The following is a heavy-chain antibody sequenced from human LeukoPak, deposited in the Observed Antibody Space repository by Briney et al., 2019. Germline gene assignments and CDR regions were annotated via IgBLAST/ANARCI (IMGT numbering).Heavy chain of an antibody. D-gene: IGHD3-10*01. CDR1: EFTFKDYW. J-gene: IGHJ4*02. CDR2: IKLDGSER. V-gene: IGHV3-7*03. CDR3: ARDRAYYGSPNFDY. Sequence: GGSLRLSCAASEFTFKDYWMSWVRQAPGKGLEWVANIKLDGSERYYMDSVKGRFTISRDNAKNSLYLQMNSLRAEDTAVYYCARDRAYYGSPNFDYWGQGTLVTVSS.